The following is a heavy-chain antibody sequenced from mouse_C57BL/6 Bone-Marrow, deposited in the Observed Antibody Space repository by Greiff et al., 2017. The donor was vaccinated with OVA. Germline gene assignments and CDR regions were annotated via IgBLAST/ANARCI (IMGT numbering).Heavy chain of an antibody. D-gene: IGHD1-1*01. CDR1: GFTFSSYA. Sequence: EVNVVESGGGLVKPGGSLKLSCAASGFTFSSYAMSWVRQTPEKRLEWVATISDGGSYTYYPDNVKGRFTISRDNAKNNLYLQMSHLKSEDTAMYYCARVPAYYYGSSYVSYAMDYWGQGTSVTVSS. V-gene: IGHV5-4*03. J-gene: IGHJ4*01. CDR2: ISDGGSYT. CDR3: ARVPAYYYGSSYVSYAMDY.